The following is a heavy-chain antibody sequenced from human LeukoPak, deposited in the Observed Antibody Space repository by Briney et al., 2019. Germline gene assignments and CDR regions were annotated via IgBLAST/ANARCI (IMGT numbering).Heavy chain of an antibody. CDR1: GYTFTSYG. D-gene: IGHD3-3*01. CDR2: ISAYNGNT. V-gene: IGHV1-18*01. CDR3: ARDLIRFLEWSPNWFDP. J-gene: IGHJ5*02. Sequence: ASVKVSCKASGYTFTSYGISWVRQAPGQGLEWMGWISAYNGNTNYAQKLQGRVTMTTDTSTSTAYVELRSLRSDDTAVYYCARDLIRFLEWSPNWFDPWGQGTLVTVSS.